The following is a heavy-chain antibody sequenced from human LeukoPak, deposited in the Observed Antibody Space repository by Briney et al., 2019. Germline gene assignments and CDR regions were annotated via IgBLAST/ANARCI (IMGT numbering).Heavy chain of an antibody. CDR2: INPNSGGI. Sequence: ASVKVSCKASGYTFTGYYMHWVRQAPGQGLEWMGWINPNSGGINYAQKFQGRVTMTRNTSISTAYMELSSLRSEDTAVYYCARARWLHSVDYWGQGTLVTVSS. J-gene: IGHJ4*02. CDR1: GYTFTGYY. CDR3: ARARWLHSVDY. D-gene: IGHD5-24*01. V-gene: IGHV1-2*02.